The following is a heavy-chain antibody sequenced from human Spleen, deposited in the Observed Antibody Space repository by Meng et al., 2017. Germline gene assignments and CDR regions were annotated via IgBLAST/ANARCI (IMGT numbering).Heavy chain of an antibody. CDR2: INPDTGDT. D-gene: IGHD2-21*01. J-gene: IGHJ4*02. CDR3: ARDENISLGKLFGDY. CDR1: GYTFATHY. V-gene: IGHV1-2*06. Sequence: QVQLVQAGAGVRKPGASVNLSCKASGYTFATHYMHWVRQAPGQGLEWMGHINPDTGDTLYAQKFQGRVSMTGDTSISTAYVELSGLRSDDTAVYYCARDENISLGKLFGDYWGQGTLVTVSS.